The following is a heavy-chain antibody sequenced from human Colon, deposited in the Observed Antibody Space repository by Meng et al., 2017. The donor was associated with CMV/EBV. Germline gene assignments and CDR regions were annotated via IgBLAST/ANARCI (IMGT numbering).Heavy chain of an antibody. CDR2: IYWNDGE. J-gene: IGHJ4*02. CDR1: GFSLSTNGVG. Sequence: FGPTLVKPTQTLTLTCTLSGFSLSTNGVGVGWIRQPPGKALEWLALIYWNDGERYRPSLKSRLTITKDTSKNQVVLTMTNMDPVDTATYYCARLNDFWSGHLDYFDYWGQGTLVTVSS. V-gene: IGHV2-5*01. CDR3: ARLNDFWSGHLDYFDY. D-gene: IGHD3-3*01.